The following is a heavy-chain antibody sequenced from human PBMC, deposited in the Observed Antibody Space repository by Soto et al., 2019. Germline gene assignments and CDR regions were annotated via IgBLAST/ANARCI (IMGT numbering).Heavy chain of an antibody. D-gene: IGHD3-3*01. CDR2: INHSGRV. CDR3: STRAHGTNGYYRIGP. CDR1: GGSFSGHS. V-gene: IGHV4-34*01. Sequence: QVQLQQWGAGLLKPSETLSLTCAVYGGSFSGHSWTWIRQSPGKGLEWIGDINHSGRVNYSPSLKSRGNISMGTFKNQFSLNLGGGTAAEHAMFYCSTRAHGTNGYYRIGPWGQGTLVTVSS. J-gene: IGHJ5*02.